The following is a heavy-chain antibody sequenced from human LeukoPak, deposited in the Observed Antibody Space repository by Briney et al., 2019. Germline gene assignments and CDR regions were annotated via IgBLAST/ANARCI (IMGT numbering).Heavy chain of an antibody. D-gene: IGHD3-22*01. J-gene: IGHJ4*02. V-gene: IGHV1-2*06. CDR1: GYTLTDYY. Sequence: ASVKVSCKASGYTLTDYYMHWVRQAPGQGLEWMGRINPNSGGTNYAQKFQGRVTMTRDTSISTVYMEMSRLRSDDTAVYYCARVGYYESSGYYEYWGQGTLVTVSS. CDR3: ARVGYYESSGYYEY. CDR2: INPNSGGT.